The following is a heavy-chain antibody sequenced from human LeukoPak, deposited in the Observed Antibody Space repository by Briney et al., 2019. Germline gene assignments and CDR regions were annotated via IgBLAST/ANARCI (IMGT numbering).Heavy chain of an antibody. J-gene: IGHJ4*02. D-gene: IGHD2-8*02. Sequence: GGSLRLSCAASGSIVSSDYISWVRQTPGKGLEWVSVIYSGGSTFYADSVKGRFTISRDNSKNTVYLQMSSLRGEDTAVFYCASGGKYCTGGACYGDWGQGTLVTVSS. CDR2: IYSGGST. CDR1: GSIVSSDY. CDR3: ASGGKYCTGGACYGD. V-gene: IGHV3-53*01.